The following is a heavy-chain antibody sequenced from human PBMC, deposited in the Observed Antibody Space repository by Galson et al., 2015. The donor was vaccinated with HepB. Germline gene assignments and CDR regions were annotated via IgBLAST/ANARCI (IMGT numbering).Heavy chain of an antibody. D-gene: IGHD2-21*02. J-gene: IGHJ4*02. V-gene: IGHV1-18*04. CDR3: ARVKGCGGDCYFFDY. Sequence: SVKVSCKASGYTFTSYGISWVRQAPGQGPEWMGWISAYSGNTNYAQKLQGRVTMTTDTSTSTAYMELRSLRSDDTAVYYCARVKGCGGDCYFFDYWGQGTLVTVSS. CDR2: ISAYSGNT. CDR1: GYTFTSYG.